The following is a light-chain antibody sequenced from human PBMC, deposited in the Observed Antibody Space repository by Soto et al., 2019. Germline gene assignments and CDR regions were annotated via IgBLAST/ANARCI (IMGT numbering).Light chain of an antibody. CDR2: GAS. J-gene: IGKJ4*01. Sequence: EIVRTQSPATLSESPGERATLSCRASQSVSSNLAWYQQKPGQAPRLLIYGASTRATGIPARFSGSGSGTEFTLTISSLQSEDFAVYYCQQYNNWLALTFGGGTKVDIK. CDR3: QQYNNWLALT. V-gene: IGKV3-15*01. CDR1: QSVSSN.